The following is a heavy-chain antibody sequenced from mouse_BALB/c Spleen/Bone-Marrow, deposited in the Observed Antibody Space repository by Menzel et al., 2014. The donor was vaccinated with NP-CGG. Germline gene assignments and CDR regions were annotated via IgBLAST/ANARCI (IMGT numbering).Heavy chain of an antibody. D-gene: IGHD2-14*01. CDR2: IWRGGST. CDR3: AKNRDDGVVDY. J-gene: IGHJ2*01. CDR1: GFSLNSHG. Sequence: VQLQQSGPGLVQPSQNLSITCTVSGFSLNSHGVHWVRQSPGKGLEWLGVIWRGGSTDYNAAFMSRLSITKDNSKSQVFFKMNRLQADDTAIYYCAKNRDDGVVDYLGQGTTLTVSS. V-gene: IGHV2-5*01.